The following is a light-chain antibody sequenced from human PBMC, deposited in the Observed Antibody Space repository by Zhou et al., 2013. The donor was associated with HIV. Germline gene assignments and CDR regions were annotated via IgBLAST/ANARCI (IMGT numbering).Light chain of an antibody. CDR3: QQANGFPRT. CDR1: QGISSA. V-gene: IGKV1-13*02. J-gene: IGKJ1*01. Sequence: AIQLTQSPSSLSASVGDRVTITCRASQGISSALAWYQQRPGKAPDLLIYDASNLQSGVPSRFSGSGSGTDFTLTISSLQPEDFATYYCQQANGFPRTFGQGTKVEIK. CDR2: DAS.